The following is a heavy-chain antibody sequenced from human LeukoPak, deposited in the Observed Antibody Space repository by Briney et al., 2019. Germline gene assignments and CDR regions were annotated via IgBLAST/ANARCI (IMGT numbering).Heavy chain of an antibody. CDR3: ARLAVVPLEVQAADPRSLDYYYYGMDV. CDR1: GYSFTSYW. V-gene: IGHV5-51*01. D-gene: IGHD2-2*01. Sequence: GESLKISCMGSGYSFTSYWIGWVRQMPGKGLEWMGIIYPGDSDTRYGPSFQGQVTISADKSISTAYLQWSSLKASDTAMYYCARLAVVPLEVQAADPRSLDYYYYGMDVWGKGTTVTVSS. CDR2: IYPGDSDT. J-gene: IGHJ6*04.